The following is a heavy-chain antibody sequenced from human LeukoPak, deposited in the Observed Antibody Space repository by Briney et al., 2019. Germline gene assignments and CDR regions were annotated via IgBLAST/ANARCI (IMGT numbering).Heavy chain of an antibody. J-gene: IGHJ6*02. V-gene: IGHV3-11*01. CDR3: ARDYYGSGSLVT. CDR1: GFSFSDYY. D-gene: IGHD3-10*01. CDR2: ISLIGTTI. Sequence: PGGSLRLSCSASGFSFSDYYMSWMRKAPGKGLEWISYISLIGTTIYYADSVKGRFTISRDNAKSSLYLQMNSLRAEDTAVYYCARDYYGSGSLVTWGQGTTVTVSS.